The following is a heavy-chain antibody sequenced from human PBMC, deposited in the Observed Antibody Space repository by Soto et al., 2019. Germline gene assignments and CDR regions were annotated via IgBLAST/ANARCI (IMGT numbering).Heavy chain of an antibody. CDR1: GGSISSGDYY. D-gene: IGHD2-15*01. Sequence: SETLSLTCAVSGGSISSGDYYWSWIRQPPGKGLEWIGYIYYSGSTYYNPSLKSRVTISVDTSKNQFSLKLSSVTAADTAMYYCARGLGSGPFDIWGQGTMVTVSS. V-gene: IGHV4-30-4*01. J-gene: IGHJ3*02. CDR3: ARGLGSGPFDI. CDR2: IYYSGST.